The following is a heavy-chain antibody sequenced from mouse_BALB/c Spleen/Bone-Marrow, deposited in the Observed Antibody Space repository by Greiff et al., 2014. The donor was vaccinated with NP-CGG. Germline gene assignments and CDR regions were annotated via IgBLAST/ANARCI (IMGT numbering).Heavy chain of an antibody. CDR2: INSGSGGT. CDR1: GYAFTNYL. CDR3: ARAITDAMDY. J-gene: IGHJ4*01. D-gene: IGHD2-4*01. V-gene: IGHV1-54*01. Sequence: QVQLQQSGAELVRPETSVKVSCKGSGYAFTNYLIEWVKQRPGQGLEWIGVINSGSGGTKYNEKFKGKATLTADKSSSTAYMQLSSLTSDDSAVYFCARAITDAMDYWGQGTSVTVSS.